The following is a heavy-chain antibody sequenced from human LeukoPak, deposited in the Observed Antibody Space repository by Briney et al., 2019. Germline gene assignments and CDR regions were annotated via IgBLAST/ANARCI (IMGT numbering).Heavy chain of an antibody. Sequence: ASVKVSCKASGYTFTSYGISWVRQAPGQGLEWMGWISAYNGNTNYAQKLQGRVTMTTDTSTSTGYMELRSLRSDDTAVYYCARDQESGIVVVPAAMPGGYWGQGTLVTVSS. CDR1: GYTFTSYG. V-gene: IGHV1-18*04. J-gene: IGHJ4*02. CDR2: ISAYNGNT. CDR3: ARDQESGIVVVPAAMPGGY. D-gene: IGHD2-2*01.